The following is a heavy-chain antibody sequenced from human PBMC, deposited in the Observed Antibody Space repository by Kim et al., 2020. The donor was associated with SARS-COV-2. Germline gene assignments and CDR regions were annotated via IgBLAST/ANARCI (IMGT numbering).Heavy chain of an antibody. J-gene: IGHJ5*02. Sequence: SETLSLTCAVYGGSFSGYYWSWIRQPPGKGLEWIGEINHSGSTNYNPSLKSRVTISVDTSKNQFSLKLSSVTAADTAVYYCARRSGYSSAPWGQGTLVTVSS. CDR1: GGSFSGYY. CDR3: ARRSGYSSAP. V-gene: IGHV4-34*01. D-gene: IGHD6-19*01. CDR2: INHSGST.